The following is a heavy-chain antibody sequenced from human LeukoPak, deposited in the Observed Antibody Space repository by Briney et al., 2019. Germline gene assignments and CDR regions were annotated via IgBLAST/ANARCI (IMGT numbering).Heavy chain of an antibody. V-gene: IGHV3-7*01. Sequence: GGSLRLSCAASGFTFSSYWMSWVRQAPGKGLEWVANIKQDGSEKYYVDSVKGRFTISRDNAKNSLYLQMNSLRAEDTAVYYCARDRLTGTEEGLVDYWGQGTLVTVSS. CDR1: GFTFSSYW. J-gene: IGHJ4*02. CDR3: ARDRLTGTEEGLVDY. CDR2: IKQDGSEK. D-gene: IGHD1-7*01.